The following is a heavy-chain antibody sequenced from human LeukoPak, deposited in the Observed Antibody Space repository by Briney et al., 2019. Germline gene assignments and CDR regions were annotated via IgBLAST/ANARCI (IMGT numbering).Heavy chain of an antibody. CDR2: ISSNGGST. Sequence: PGGSLRLSCAASGFTFSSYAMHWVRQAPGKGLEYVSGISSNGGSTYYADSVKGRFTISRDNSKNTLYLQMGSLRADDMAVYYCARDPGYGDHFGWYFDLWGRGTLVTVSS. CDR3: ARDPGYGDHFGWYFDL. J-gene: IGHJ2*01. CDR1: GFTFSSYA. V-gene: IGHV3-64*02. D-gene: IGHD4-17*01.